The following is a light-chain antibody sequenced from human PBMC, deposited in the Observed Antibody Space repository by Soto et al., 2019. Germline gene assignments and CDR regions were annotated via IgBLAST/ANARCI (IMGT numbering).Light chain of an antibody. CDR1: QDIRNY. CDR3: QQYDNLSIT. CDR2: AAS. V-gene: IGKV1-33*01. J-gene: IGKJ5*01. Sequence: DIQMTQSPSSLSASVGDRVTITCQASQDIRNYLNWYQQKPGKAPKLLIYAASNLETGVPSRFSGSGSGTDFTFTISSLQPEDIATYYCQQYDNLSITFGQGTRLEIK.